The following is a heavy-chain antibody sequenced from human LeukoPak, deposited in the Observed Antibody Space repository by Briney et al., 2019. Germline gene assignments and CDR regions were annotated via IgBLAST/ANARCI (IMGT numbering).Heavy chain of an antibody. D-gene: IGHD2-2*02. CDR1: GFTFSSYA. Sequence: GGSPRLSCAASGFTFSSYAMSWVRQAPGKGLEWVSAISGSGGSTYYADSVKGRFTISRDNSKNTLYLQMNSLRAEDTAVYYCAKIGVPAAIRSPYDYWGQGTLVTVSS. V-gene: IGHV3-23*01. CDR2: ISGSGGST. J-gene: IGHJ4*02. CDR3: AKIGVPAAIRSPYDY.